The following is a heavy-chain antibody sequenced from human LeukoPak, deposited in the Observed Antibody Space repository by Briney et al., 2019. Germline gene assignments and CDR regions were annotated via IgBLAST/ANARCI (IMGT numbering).Heavy chain of an antibody. Sequence: ASVTVSCKASGYTFTSYDINWVRQATAQGLEWMGWMNPNSGNTGYPQKFQGRVTITRNTSISTAYMELSSLRSEDTAVYYCAKEGGSPTPYYYYYYYMDVWGKGTKVTVSS. CDR1: GYTFTSYD. V-gene: IGHV1-8*03. CDR2: MNPNSGNT. CDR3: AKEGGSPTPYYYYYYYMDV. D-gene: IGHD1-26*01. J-gene: IGHJ6*03.